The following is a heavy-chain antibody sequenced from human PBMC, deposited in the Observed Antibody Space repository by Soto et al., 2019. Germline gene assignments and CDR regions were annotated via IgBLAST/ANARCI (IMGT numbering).Heavy chain of an antibody. V-gene: IGHV4-61*01. CDR1: GGSVSSSSYY. CDR2: IYYSGST. CDR3: ARGVAARSERFDY. D-gene: IGHD6-6*01. Sequence: SETLSLTCTVSGGSVSSSSYYWSWIRQPPGKGLEWIGYIYYSGSTNYNPSLKSRVTISVDTSKNQFSLKLSSVTAADTAVYYCARGVAARSERFDYWGQGTLVTVSS. J-gene: IGHJ4*02.